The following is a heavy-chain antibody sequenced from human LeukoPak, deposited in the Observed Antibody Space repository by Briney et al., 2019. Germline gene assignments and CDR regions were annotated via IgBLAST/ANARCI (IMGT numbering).Heavy chain of an antibody. CDR2: IWYDGSNK. Sequence: GGSLRLSCAASGFTFSSYGMQWVRQAPGKGLEWVAVIWYDGSNKYYADSVKGRFTISRDNSKNTLYLQMNSLRAEDTAVYYCARDRFPYGDYDFDYWGQGTLVTVSS. V-gene: IGHV3-33*01. J-gene: IGHJ4*02. CDR3: ARDRFPYGDYDFDY. D-gene: IGHD4-17*01. CDR1: GFTFSSYG.